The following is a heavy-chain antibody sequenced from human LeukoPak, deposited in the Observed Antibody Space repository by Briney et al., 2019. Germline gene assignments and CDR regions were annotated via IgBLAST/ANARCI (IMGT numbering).Heavy chain of an antibody. D-gene: IGHD6-19*01. J-gene: IGHJ4*02. CDR1: GFTFSSYG. V-gene: IGHV3-33*06. CDR2: IWYDGSNK. Sequence: GGSLRLSCAASGFTFSSYGMHWVRQAPGKGLEWVAVIWYDGSNKYYADSVKGRFTISRDNSKNTLYLQMNSLRAEDTAVYHCAKDRRGSSGWAHDYWGQGTLVTVSS. CDR3: AKDRRGSSGWAHDY.